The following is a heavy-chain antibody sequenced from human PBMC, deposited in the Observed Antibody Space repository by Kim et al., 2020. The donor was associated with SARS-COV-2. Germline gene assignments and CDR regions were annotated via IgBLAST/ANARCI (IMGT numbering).Heavy chain of an antibody. CDR2: ISAYNGNT. Sequence: ASVKVSCKASGYTFTSYGISWVRQAPGQGLEWMGWISAYNGNTNYAQKLQGRVTMTTDTSTSTAYMELRSLRSDDTAVYYCARKGGGYDSSGYHSIFDYWGQGTLVTVSS. J-gene: IGHJ4*02. CDR3: ARKGGGYDSSGYHSIFDY. CDR1: GYTFTSYG. D-gene: IGHD3-22*01. V-gene: IGHV1-18*01.